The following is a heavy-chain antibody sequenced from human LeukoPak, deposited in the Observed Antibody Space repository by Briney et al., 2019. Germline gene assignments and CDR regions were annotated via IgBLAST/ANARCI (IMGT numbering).Heavy chain of an antibody. V-gene: IGHV3-23*01. D-gene: IGHD3/OR15-3a*01. J-gene: IGHJ4*02. CDR3: ALSGLVITYYFDS. CDR2: ISGGGGST. Sequence: PGGSLRLSCAASGFTFSSYAMSWVRQAPGKGVEWVARISGGGGSTYYADSVKGRFTISRENSNNTQYLQMNSLRAEDTALYYCALSGLVITYYFDSWGQGTLVTVSS. CDR1: GFTFSSYA.